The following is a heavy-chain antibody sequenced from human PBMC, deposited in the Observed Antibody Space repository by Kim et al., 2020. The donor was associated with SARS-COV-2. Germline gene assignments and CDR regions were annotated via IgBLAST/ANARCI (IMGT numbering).Heavy chain of an antibody. Sequence: AKGRFTISRDNSKNTMYVQMSSLRADDTAVYYCARRITMIRGVAVSGMDVWCQGTTVTVSS. D-gene: IGHD3-10*01. V-gene: IGHV3-23*01. CDR3: ARRITMIRGVAVSGMDV. J-gene: IGHJ6*02.